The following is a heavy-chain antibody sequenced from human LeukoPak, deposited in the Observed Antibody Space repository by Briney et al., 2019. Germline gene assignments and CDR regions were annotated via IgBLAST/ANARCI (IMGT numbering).Heavy chain of an antibody. CDR2: IYHSGST. J-gene: IGHJ4*02. V-gene: IGHV4-38-2*01. D-gene: IGHD4-17*01. CDR1: GYSISSGYY. Sequence: SETLSLTCAVSGYSISSGYYWGWIRQPPGKGLEWIGSIYHSGSTYYNPSLKSRVTISVDTSKNQFSLKLSSVTAADTAVYYCARSPMTTVRYFDYWGQGTLVTVSS. CDR3: ARSPMTTVRYFDY.